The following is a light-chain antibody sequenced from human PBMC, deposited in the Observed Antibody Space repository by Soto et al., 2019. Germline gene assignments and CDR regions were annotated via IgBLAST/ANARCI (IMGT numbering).Light chain of an antibody. J-gene: IGKJ4*01. CDR3: LQYDNVPRL. Sequence: DIQITQSPSSLSASVGDRVTITCQASQHISDYLNWYQQKPGKAPKLLIYDASNLQTGVPVRFRGSGSGTHFTFTISSLQPEDAATYHCLQYDNVPRLFGGGTKVDIK. CDR2: DAS. CDR1: QHISDY. V-gene: IGKV1-33*01.